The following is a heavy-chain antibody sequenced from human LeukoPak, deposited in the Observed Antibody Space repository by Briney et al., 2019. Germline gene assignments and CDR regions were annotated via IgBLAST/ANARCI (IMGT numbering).Heavy chain of an antibody. J-gene: IGHJ4*02. CDR2: IDSGGGNT. CDR1: GFTFDDYG. D-gene: IGHD4-17*01. CDR3: AKGGTTVTTETDY. Sequence: PGGSLRLSCAASGFTFDDYGMNWVRQAPGKGLEWVSSIDSGGGNTYYADSVKGRFTISRDNSKNTLYLQMNSLRAKDTAVYYCAKGGTTVTTETDYWGQGTLVTVSS. V-gene: IGHV3-23*01.